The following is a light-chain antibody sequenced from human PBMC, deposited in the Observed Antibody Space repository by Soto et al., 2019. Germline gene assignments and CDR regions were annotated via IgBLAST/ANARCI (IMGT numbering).Light chain of an antibody. CDR3: QSYDSDLSGVV. CDR2: GNG. V-gene: IGLV1-40*01. CDR1: SSNIEAGTD. J-gene: IGLJ2*01. Sequence: QPVLTQPPSVSGAPGQRVTISCTGSSSNIEAGTDLHLYQQLRGTAPKLLIYGNGNQPSGVPDRFPGSKSGTSASLAITGLHAEDEAESYCQSYDSDLSGVVFGGGTKLTVL.